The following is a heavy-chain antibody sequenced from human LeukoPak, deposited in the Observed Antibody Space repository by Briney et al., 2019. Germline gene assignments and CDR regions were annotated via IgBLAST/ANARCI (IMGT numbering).Heavy chain of an antibody. Sequence: QAGGSLRLSCAASGFNFKSYGMHWLRQAPGKGLEWVAFIRHEGSNKYYADSVKGRFTISRDNSTNTLYLRKQSPKATAKSVYYCTKGSKLVVITRDHYMAVWGKGTTVTISS. J-gene: IGHJ6*03. D-gene: IGHD3-22*01. CDR3: TKGSKLVVITRDHYMAV. CDR2: IRHEGSNK. V-gene: IGHV3-30*02. CDR1: GFNFKSYG.